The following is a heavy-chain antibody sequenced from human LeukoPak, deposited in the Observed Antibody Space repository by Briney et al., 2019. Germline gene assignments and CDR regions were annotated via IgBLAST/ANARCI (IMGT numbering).Heavy chain of an antibody. J-gene: IGHJ4*02. D-gene: IGHD3-16*01. Sequence: AGGSLRLSCAASGFTFSSYAMSWVRQAPGKGLEWVSAISGSGGSTYYADSVKGRFTISRDNSKNTLYLQMNSLRAEDTAVYYCAKDSTGLSTPTDYWGQGTLVTVSS. CDR2: ISGSGGST. CDR3: AKDSTGLSTPTDY. CDR1: GFTFSSYA. V-gene: IGHV3-23*01.